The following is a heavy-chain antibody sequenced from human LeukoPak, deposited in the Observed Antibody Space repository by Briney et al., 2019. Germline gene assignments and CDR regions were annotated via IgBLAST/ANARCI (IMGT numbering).Heavy chain of an antibody. J-gene: IGHJ4*02. V-gene: IGHV3-23*01. CDR1: GFTFSSYA. D-gene: IGHD4-17*01. CDR3: AGRDSGDYPYFDY. CDR2: ISGGGGYI. Sequence: PGGSLRLSCAASGFTFSSYAMTWVRRAPGKGLEWVSAISGGGGYIYYADSVKGRFTISRDNSKNTLYLQMNSLRAEDTAVFYCAGRDSGDYPYFDYWGQGTLVTVSS.